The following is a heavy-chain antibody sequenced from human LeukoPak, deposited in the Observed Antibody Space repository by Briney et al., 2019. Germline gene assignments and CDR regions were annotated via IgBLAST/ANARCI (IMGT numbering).Heavy chain of an antibody. V-gene: IGHV1-8*02. CDR3: ARGAGGYDTSQGDY. CDR2: MNPNSGNT. J-gene: IGHJ4*02. CDR1: GYTFTSYG. D-gene: IGHD3-22*01. Sequence: ASVKVSCKASGYTFTSYGISWVRQAPGQGLEWMGWMNPNSGNTGYAQKFQGRVTMTRNTSISTAYMELSSLRSEDTAVYYCARGAGGYDTSQGDYWGQGTLVTVSS.